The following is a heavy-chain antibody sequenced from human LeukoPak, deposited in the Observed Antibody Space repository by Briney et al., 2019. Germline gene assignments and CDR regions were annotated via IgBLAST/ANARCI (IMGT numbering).Heavy chain of an antibody. J-gene: IGHJ4*02. Sequence: GGSLRLSCAASGFTFSSYGMHWVRQAPGKGLEWVAVIWYDGSNKYYADSVKGRFTVSRDDSKSTLYLQMNSLRAEDTAVYYCATDISLAGPGYWGQGTLVTVSS. CDR3: ATDISLAGPGY. CDR1: GFTFSSYG. V-gene: IGHV3-33*01. D-gene: IGHD6-19*01. CDR2: IWYDGSNK.